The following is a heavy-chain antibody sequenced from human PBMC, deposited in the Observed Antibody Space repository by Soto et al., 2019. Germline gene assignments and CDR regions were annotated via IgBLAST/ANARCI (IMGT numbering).Heavy chain of an antibody. CDR2: IYYSGST. CDR3: ARADCSGGSCPNDH. V-gene: IGHV4-59*01. J-gene: IGHJ5*02. D-gene: IGHD2-15*01. CDR1: GGSISSYY. Sequence: SEILSLTCTVSGGSISSYYWSWIRQPPGKGLEWIGYIYYSGSTNYNPSLKSRVTISVDTSKNQFSLRLSSVTAADTAVYYCARADCSGGSCPNDHWGQGTLVTVPQ.